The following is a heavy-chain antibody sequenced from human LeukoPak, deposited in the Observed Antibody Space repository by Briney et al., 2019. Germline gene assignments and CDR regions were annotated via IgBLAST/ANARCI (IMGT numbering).Heavy chain of an antibody. Sequence: SETLSLTCSVSGDSISSYYCSWIRQPPGQGLELMGYVDYCGSWNYNPSLQSRLTISVDTSQNQSYLKLTSVTAADKDVYYCARVKYDILTGRHPRQYYYYYMDVWGKGTTVTVS. J-gene: IGHJ6*03. D-gene: IGHD3-9*01. V-gene: IGHV4-59*01. CDR3: ARVKYDILTGRHPRQYYYYYMDV. CDR2: VDYCGSW. CDR1: GDSISSYY.